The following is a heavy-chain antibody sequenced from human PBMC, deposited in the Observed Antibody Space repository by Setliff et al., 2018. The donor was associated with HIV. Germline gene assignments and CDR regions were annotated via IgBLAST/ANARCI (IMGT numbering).Heavy chain of an antibody. V-gene: IGHV4-31*03. J-gene: IGHJ4*02. CDR3: ARAHHDFWSGYCPFDY. Sequence: KPSETLSLTCTVSGDSISSGSYYWSWIRQHPGKGLEWIGYIHYSGSTHYNPSLDSRLTISVDTSQNRFSLKLNSVTAADTAVYFCARAHHDFWSGYCPFDYWGQGTLVTVSS. CDR2: IHYSGST. CDR1: GDSISSGSYY. D-gene: IGHD3-3*01.